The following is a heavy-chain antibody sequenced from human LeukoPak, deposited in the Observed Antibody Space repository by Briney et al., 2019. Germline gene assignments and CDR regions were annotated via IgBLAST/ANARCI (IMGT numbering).Heavy chain of an antibody. D-gene: IGHD6-6*01. V-gene: IGHV4-4*09. CDR1: GDSISSYY. Sequence: SETLSLTRTVSGDSISSYYWSWIRQPPGNGLEWIGYIYTSGGTNYIPSLKGRVTISIDTSKNQFSLKLSSVTAADSAVYYCARLTRLSTSPDRYYLDYWGQGTLVTVSS. CDR3: ARLTRLSTSPDRYYLDY. J-gene: IGHJ4*02. CDR2: IYTSGGT.